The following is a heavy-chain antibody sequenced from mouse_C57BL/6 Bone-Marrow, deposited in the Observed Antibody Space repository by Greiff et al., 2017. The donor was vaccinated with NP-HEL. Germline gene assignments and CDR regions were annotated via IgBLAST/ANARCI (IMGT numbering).Heavy chain of an antibody. V-gene: IGHV5-17*01. D-gene: IGHD1-1*01. J-gene: IGHJ2*01. CDR1: GFTFSDYG. CDR3: ARSHYYCSTFDY. Sequence: EVHLVESGGGLVKPGGSLKLSCAASGFTFSDYGMHWVRQAPEKGLEWVAYISSGSSTIYYADTVKGRFTISRDNAKNTLFLQMTSLRSEDTAMYYCARSHYYCSTFDYWGQGTTLTVSS. CDR2: ISSGSSTI.